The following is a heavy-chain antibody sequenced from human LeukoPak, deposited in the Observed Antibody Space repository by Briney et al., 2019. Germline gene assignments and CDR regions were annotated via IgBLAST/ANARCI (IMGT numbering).Heavy chain of an antibody. V-gene: IGHV3-30-3*01. CDR1: GFTFSSYA. CDR3: ARSYGDSYYYYYYGMDV. D-gene: IGHD4-17*01. J-gene: IGHJ6*02. Sequence: GGSLRLSCAASGFTFSSYAMSWVRQAPGKGLEWVAVISYDGSNKYYADSVKGRFTISRDNSKNTLYLQMNSLRAEDTAVYYCARSYGDSYYYYYYGMDVWGQGTTVTVSS. CDR2: ISYDGSNK.